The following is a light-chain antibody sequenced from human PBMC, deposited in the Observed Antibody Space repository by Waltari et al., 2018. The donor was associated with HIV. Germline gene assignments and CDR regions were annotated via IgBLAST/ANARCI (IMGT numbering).Light chain of an antibody. CDR1: SSDIGSNY. V-gene: IGLV1-47*01. CDR2: RNN. Sequence: QSVLTQPPSASGTPGQRVPISCSGASSDIGSNYVYWYQQLPGTAPKLLIYRNNQRPSGVPDRFSGSKSGTSASLAISGLRSEDEADYYCAAWDVSLRGAYVFGTGTKVAVL. J-gene: IGLJ1*01. CDR3: AAWDVSLRGAYV.